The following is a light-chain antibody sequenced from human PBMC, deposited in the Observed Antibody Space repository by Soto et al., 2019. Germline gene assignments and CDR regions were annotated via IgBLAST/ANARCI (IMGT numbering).Light chain of an antibody. V-gene: IGLV2-23*01. CDR2: EDS. Sequence: QSAVRQPAPVSGSPGQSITLSCTGTSSDVGSYDLVSWYQRHPGKAPKLMIYEDSKRPSGVSTRFSGSKSGNTASLTISGLQAGDEADYYCCSYAGSRTYVFGAGTKVTVL. J-gene: IGLJ1*01. CDR3: CSYAGSRTYV. CDR1: SSDVGSYDL.